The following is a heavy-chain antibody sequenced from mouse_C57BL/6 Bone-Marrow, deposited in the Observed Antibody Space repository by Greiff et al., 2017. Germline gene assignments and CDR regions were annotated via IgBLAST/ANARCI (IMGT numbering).Heavy chain of an antibody. D-gene: IGHD2-3*01. CDR3: ARWGWLLLYAMDY. J-gene: IGHJ4*01. CDR2: IYPVSGST. Sequence: QVQLQQPGAELVKPGASVKMSCKASGYTFTSYWITWVKQRPGQGLEWIGDIYPVSGSTNYNEKFKSKATLPVDTSSSTAYMQLSSLPSEDSAVYYCARWGWLLLYAMDYWGQGTSVTVSS. V-gene: IGHV1-55*01. CDR1: GYTFTSYW.